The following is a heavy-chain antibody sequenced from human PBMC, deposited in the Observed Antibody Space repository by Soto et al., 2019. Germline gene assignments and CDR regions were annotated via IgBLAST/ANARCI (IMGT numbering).Heavy chain of an antibody. CDR1: GFTFSDYG. D-gene: IGHD3-3*01. Sequence: GGSLRLSCVASGFTFSDYGMSWVRQAPGKGPDWVSTVNNAGTNTHYADSVKGRFTISRDNSKTTLYLQMNSLRAEDTAVYYCARFWSDYWGQGTLVTVSS. CDR3: ARFWSDY. CDR2: VNNAGTNT. J-gene: IGHJ4*02. V-gene: IGHV3-23*01.